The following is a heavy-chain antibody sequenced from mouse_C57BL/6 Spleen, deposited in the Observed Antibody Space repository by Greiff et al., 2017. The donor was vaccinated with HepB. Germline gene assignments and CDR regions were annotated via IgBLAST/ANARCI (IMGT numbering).Heavy chain of an antibody. D-gene: IGHD1-1*01. CDR1: GYTFTSYW. CDR3: ARRNPITTVVDDY. Sequence: QVQLQQSGAELVKPGASVKLSCKASGYTFTSYWMHWVKQRPGQGLEWIGMIHPNSGSTNYNEKFKSKATLTVDKSSSTAYMRLSSLTSEDSAVYYCARRNPITTVVDDYWGQGTTLTVSS. J-gene: IGHJ2*01. V-gene: IGHV1-64*01. CDR2: IHPNSGST.